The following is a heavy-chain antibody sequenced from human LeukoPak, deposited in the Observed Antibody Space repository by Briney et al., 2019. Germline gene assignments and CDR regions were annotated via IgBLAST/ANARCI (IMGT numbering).Heavy chain of an antibody. V-gene: IGHV3-30*02. CDR1: GFTFSSYS. CDR2: IRYDGSGK. CDR3: AKTQLYGSGTIDY. J-gene: IGHJ4*02. Sequence: PGGSLRLSCAASGFTFSSYSMNWVRRAPGKGLEWVTFIRYDGSGKYYADSVKGRFTISRDNSKNTLYLQMNSLRAEDTARYYCAKTQLYGSGTIDYWGQGTLVTVSS. D-gene: IGHD3-10*01.